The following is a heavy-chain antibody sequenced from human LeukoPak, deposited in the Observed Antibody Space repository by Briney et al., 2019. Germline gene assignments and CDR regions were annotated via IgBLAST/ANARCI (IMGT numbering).Heavy chain of an antibody. CDR2: ISWNSGSI. CDR1: GFTFDDYA. V-gene: IGHV3-9*01. Sequence: GGSLRLSCAASGFTFDDYAMHWVRQAPGKGLEWVPGISWNSGSIGYADSVKGRFTISRDNAKNSLYLQMNSLRAEDTALYYCAKDAWYYYDSSGYWGAFDIWGQGTMVTVSS. CDR3: AKDAWYYYDSSGYWGAFDI. J-gene: IGHJ3*02. D-gene: IGHD3-22*01.